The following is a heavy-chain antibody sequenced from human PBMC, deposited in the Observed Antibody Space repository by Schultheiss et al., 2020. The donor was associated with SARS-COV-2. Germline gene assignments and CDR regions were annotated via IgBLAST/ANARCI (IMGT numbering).Heavy chain of an antibody. CDR1: GYTFTSYY. CDR3: ASSFSSATGVDY. Sequence: ASVKVSCKASGYTFTSYYMHWVRQAPGQGLEWMGIINPSGGSTSYAQKFQGRVTMTRDTSTSTAYMELRSLRSDDTAVYYCASSFSSATGVDYWGQGTLVTVSS. CDR2: INPSGGST. J-gene: IGHJ4*02. D-gene: IGHD6-25*01. V-gene: IGHV1-46*01.